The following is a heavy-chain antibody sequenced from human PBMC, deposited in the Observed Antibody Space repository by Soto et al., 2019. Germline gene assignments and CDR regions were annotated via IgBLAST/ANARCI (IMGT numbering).Heavy chain of an antibody. CDR1: GGSIRSSGYF. Sequence: PSETLSLTCPVSGGSIRSSGYFWGWIRQPPGKGLEWIGYIYYSGSTNYNPSLKSRVTISVDTSKNQFSLKLSSVTAADTAVYYCARSSMAAAGGWWFDPWGQGTLVTVSS. J-gene: IGHJ5*02. V-gene: IGHV4-61*05. D-gene: IGHD6-13*01. CDR2: IYYSGST. CDR3: ARSSMAAAGGWWFDP.